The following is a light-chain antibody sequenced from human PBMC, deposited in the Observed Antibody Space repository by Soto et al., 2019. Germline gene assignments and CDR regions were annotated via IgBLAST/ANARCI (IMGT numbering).Light chain of an antibody. CDR2: GAS. CDR3: QQYHIWPPWT. J-gene: IGKJ1*01. V-gene: IGKV3-15*01. Sequence: EIVMSQSPATLSVPPGERATLSCRASQSVSSNLAWYQQRPGQAPRLLMYGASTRADGIPARFTGSGSGTEFTLTISSLQSEDFAVYYCQQYHIWPPWTSGQGTKVDIK. CDR1: QSVSSN.